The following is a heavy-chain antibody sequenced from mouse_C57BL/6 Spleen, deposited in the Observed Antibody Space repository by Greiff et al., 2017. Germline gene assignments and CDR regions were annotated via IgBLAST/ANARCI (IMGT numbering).Heavy chain of an antibody. CDR2: IDPETGGT. D-gene: IGHD2-1*01. V-gene: IGHV1-15*01. J-gene: IGHJ2*01. CDR1: GYTFTDYE. Sequence: QVQLQQSGAELVRPGASVTLSCKASGYTFTDYEMHWVKQTPVHGLEWIGAIDPETGGTAYNQKFKGKAILTADKSSSTAYMELRSLTSEDSAVSYCTGVYYGNSYYFDYWGQGTTLTVSS. CDR3: TGVYYGNSYYFDY.